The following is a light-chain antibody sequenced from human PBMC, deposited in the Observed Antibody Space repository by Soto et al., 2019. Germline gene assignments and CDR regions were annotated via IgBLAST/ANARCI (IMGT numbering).Light chain of an antibody. CDR3: QQHDNSPLT. J-gene: IGKJ4*01. V-gene: IGKV3-20*01. Sequence: DIVLTQSPGTLSLSPGERAALSCRASQSVSSSYLAWYQQKPGQAPRLLIYGASNRATDIPDRFSGSGSGTDFTFTISRLEPEDFAVYYCQQHDNSPLTFGGGTKVDIK. CDR1: QSVSSSY. CDR2: GAS.